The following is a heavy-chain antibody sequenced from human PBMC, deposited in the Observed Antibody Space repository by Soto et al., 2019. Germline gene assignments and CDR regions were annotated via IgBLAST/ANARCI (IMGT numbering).Heavy chain of an antibody. Sequence: EVQLLESGGGLVQPGGSLRLSCAASGFTFSSYAMSWVRQAPGKGLEWVSAISGSGGSTYYADSVKGRFTISRDNSKNTLYLQMNSLRAEDKAVYYCAKGIGGVIVMVAYDYYYMAVWGKGTTVSVYS. CDR2: ISGSGGST. CDR3: AKGIGGVIVMVAYDYYYMAV. CDR1: GFTFSSYA. D-gene: IGHD3-16*02. V-gene: IGHV3-23*01. J-gene: IGHJ6*03.